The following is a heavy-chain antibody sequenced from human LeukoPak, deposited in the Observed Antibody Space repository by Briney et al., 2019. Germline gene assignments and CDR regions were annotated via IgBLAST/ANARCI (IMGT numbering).Heavy chain of an antibody. CDR1: PFTFSTNS. CDR2: IWYDGSNK. Sequence: GGSLRLSRTAPPFTFSTNSTSSVRQAPGKGLEWVAVIWYDGSNKYYADSVKGRFTISRDNSKNTLYLQMNSLRAEDTAVYYCAKRLSYYFDYWGQGTLVTVSS. V-gene: IGHV3-33*06. CDR3: AKRLSYYFDY. J-gene: IGHJ4*02.